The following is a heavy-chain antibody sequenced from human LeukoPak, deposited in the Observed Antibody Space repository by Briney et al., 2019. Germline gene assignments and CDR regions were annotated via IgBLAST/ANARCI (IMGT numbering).Heavy chain of an antibody. D-gene: IGHD2-15*01. V-gene: IGHV4-34*01. CDR1: GGSFSGYY. CDR3: ASYWSCGCFLGVFLYH. Sequence: PSETLSLTCAVYGGSFSGYYWSWIRQPPGKGLEWIGEINHSGSTNYNPSLKSRVTISVDTSKNQFSLKLSSVTAADTAVYYCASYWSCGCFLGVFLYHLGQGTLVTVSS. J-gene: IGHJ1*01. CDR2: INHSGST.